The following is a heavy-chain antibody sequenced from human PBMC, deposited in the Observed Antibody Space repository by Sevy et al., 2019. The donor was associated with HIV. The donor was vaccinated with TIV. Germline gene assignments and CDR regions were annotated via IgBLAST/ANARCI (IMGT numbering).Heavy chain of an antibody. CDR1: GIIFTTSG. J-gene: IGHJ6*02. CDR3: AKDFTGYNGMDV. CDR2: ISYDGRNK. V-gene: IGHV3-30*18. Sequence: GGSLRLSCAVSGIIFTTSGMHWVRQAPGKGLEWVAVISYDGRNKFYGDSVKGRFTISRDNSKNILFLQMNSLRADDTAVYYCAKDFTGYNGMDVWGQGTMVTVSS. D-gene: IGHD3-9*01.